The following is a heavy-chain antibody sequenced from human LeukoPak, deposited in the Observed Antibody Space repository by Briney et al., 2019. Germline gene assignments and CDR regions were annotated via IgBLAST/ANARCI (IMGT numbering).Heavy chain of an antibody. CDR1: GGTFSSYA. CDR2: IIPIFGTA. J-gene: IGHJ6*03. V-gene: IGHV1-69*13. Sequence: GASVKVSCKASGGTFSSYAISWVRQAPGQELEWMGGIIPIFGTANYAQKFQGRVTITADESTSTAYMELSSLRSEDTAVYYCARGVFTIFGVVIPYYYYYYMDVWGKGTTVTVSS. CDR3: ARGVFTIFGVVIPYYYYYYMDV. D-gene: IGHD3-3*01.